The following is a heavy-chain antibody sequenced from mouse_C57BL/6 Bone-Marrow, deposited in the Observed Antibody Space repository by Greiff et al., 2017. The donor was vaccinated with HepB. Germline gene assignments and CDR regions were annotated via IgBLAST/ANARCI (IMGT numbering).Heavy chain of an antibody. CDR3: ARGIYYYGSSYEAMDY. D-gene: IGHD1-1*01. J-gene: IGHJ4*01. CDR2: ISDGGSYT. Sequence: EVKLVESGGGLVKPGGSLKLSCAASGFTFSSYAMSWVRQTPEKRLEWVATISDGGSYTYYPDNVKGGFTISRDNAKNNLYLQMSHLKSEDTAMYYCARGIYYYGSSYEAMDYWGQGTSVTVSS. V-gene: IGHV5-4*03. CDR1: GFTFSSYA.